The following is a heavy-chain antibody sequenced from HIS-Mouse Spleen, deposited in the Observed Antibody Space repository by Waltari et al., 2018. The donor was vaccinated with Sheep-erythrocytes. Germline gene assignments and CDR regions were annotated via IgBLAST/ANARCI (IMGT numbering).Heavy chain of an antibody. CDR1: GFTFSSYA. CDR3: ARDGGSSSSFDY. D-gene: IGHD6-6*01. Sequence: QVQLVESGGGVVQPGRSLRLSCAASGFTFSSYALHWVSQAPGKGLEWVAVISYDGSNKYYADSVKGRFTISRDNSKNTLYLQMNSLRAEDTAVYYCARDGGSSSSFDYWGQGTLVTVSS. V-gene: IGHV3-30*04. J-gene: IGHJ4*02. CDR2: ISYDGSNK.